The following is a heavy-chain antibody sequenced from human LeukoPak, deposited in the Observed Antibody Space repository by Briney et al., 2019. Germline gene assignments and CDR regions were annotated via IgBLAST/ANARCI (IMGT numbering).Heavy chain of an antibody. Sequence: ASVKVSCKPSGYTFIDHYLHWVRQAAGQGLESLGWIDPDTGDTNYPQKFQGRVTMTRDTSSSTAYMELNRLRSDDTAVYYCARAGHNSNSGGYDFWGLGTLVTVSS. V-gene: IGHV1-2*02. D-gene: IGHD3-22*01. CDR3: ARAGHNSNSGGYDF. CDR1: GYTFIDHY. J-gene: IGHJ4*02. CDR2: IDPDTGDT.